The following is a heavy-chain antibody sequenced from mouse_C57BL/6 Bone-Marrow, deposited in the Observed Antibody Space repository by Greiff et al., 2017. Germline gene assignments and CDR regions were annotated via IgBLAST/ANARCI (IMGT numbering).Heavy chain of an antibody. CDR1: GFTFGSYA. V-gene: IGHV5-9-1*02. CDR3: TRIYYDYDAWYFDV. Sequence: EVKVVESGEGLVKPGGSLKLSCAASGFTFGSYAMSWVRQTPEKRLEWVAYISSGGDYIYYADTVKGRFTISRDNARNTLYLQMSSLKSEDTAMYYCTRIYYDYDAWYFDVWGTGTTVTVSS. D-gene: IGHD2-4*01. J-gene: IGHJ1*03. CDR2: ISSGGDYI.